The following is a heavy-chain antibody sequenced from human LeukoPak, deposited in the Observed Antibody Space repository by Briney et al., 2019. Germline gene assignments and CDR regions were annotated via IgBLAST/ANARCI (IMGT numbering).Heavy chain of an antibody. J-gene: IGHJ4*02. CDR1: GGSISSYY. Sequence: SETLSLTCTVSGGSISSYYWSWIRQPPGKGLEWIGYIYYSGSTNYNPSLKSRVTISVDTSKNQFSLKLSSVTAADTAVYYCARPGDYGALDYWGQGTLVTVSS. D-gene: IGHD4-17*01. V-gene: IGHV4-59*08. CDR3: ARPGDYGALDY. CDR2: IYYSGST.